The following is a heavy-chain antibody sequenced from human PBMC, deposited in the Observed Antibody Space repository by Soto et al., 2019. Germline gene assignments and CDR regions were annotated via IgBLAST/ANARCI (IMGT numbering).Heavy chain of an antibody. CDR3: TRGAGAPWVRSDY. D-gene: IGHD3-22*01. J-gene: IGHJ4*02. CDR1: GYSITSGYY. V-gene: IGHV4-38-2*01. Sequence: PSETLSLTCDVSGYSITSGYYWGWIRHPPGKGLEWLGSISYSGQMFYKSSLASRISIAVDTSKNQFSLRLTSVSAADTALYYCTRGAGAPWVRSDYWGQGRQVTVSS. CDR2: ISYSGQM.